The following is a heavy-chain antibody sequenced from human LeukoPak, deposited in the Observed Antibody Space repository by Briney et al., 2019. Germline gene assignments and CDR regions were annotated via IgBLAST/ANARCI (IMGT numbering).Heavy chain of an antibody. CDR3: ARASNTRYCSGCSCYPFRSRWFDP. V-gene: IGHV4-34*01. D-gene: IGHD2-15*01. CDR2: INHSGST. CDR1: GGSFSGYY. J-gene: IGHJ5*02. Sequence: SETLSLTCAVYGGSFSGYYWSWIRQPPGKGLEWIGEINHSGSTNYNPSLKSRVTISVDTSKNQFSLKLSSVTAADTAVYYCARASNTRYCSGCSCYPFRSRWFDPWGQGTLVTGSS.